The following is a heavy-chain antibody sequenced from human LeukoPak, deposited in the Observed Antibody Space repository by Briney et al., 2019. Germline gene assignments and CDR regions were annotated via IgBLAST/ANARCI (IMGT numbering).Heavy chain of an antibody. CDR1: GFTFSSYA. J-gene: IGHJ4*02. Sequence: GGSLRLSCAASGFTFSSYAMSWVRQAPGKGLEWVSAISGSGGSTYYADSVKGRFTIFRDNSKNTLYLQMNSLRAEDTAVYYCAKVYFDWLTYYFDYWGQGTLVTVSS. D-gene: IGHD3-9*01. CDR3: AKVYFDWLTYYFDY. V-gene: IGHV3-23*01. CDR2: ISGSGGST.